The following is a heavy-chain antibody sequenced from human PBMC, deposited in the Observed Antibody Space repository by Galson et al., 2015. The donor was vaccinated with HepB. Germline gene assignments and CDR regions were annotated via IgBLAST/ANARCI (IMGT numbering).Heavy chain of an antibody. J-gene: IGHJ6*02. CDR3: ARSLRDRHGMDV. V-gene: IGHV3-23*01. D-gene: IGHD4-17*01. Sequence: SLRLSCAASGFTFSSYAMRWVRQAPGKGLEWVSSISDSGGSTKYADSVKGRFAISRDNSKNTLSLQMNSLRGEDTAVYYCARSLRDRHGMDVWGQGTTVTVSS. CDR1: GFTFSSYA. CDR2: ISDSGGST.